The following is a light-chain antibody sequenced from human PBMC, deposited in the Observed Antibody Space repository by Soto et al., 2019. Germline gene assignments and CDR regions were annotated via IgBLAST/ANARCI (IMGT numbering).Light chain of an antibody. J-gene: IGKJ2*01. CDR2: GAS. CDR1: QSVGSNF. CDR3: RQYGSSART. V-gene: IGKV3-20*01. Sequence: EIVLTQSPGTLSLSPGERATLSCRASQSVGSNFLAWYQQKPGQAPRLLIYGASSRAAGIPDRFSGSGSGTDFTLTISRLEPEDSAVYYCRQYGSSARTFGQGSRLEIK.